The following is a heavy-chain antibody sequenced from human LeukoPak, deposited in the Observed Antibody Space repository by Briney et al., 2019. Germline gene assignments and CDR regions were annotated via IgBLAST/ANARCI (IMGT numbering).Heavy chain of an antibody. CDR1: GFTSSTYS. CDR2: ISASSGTI. D-gene: IGHD3-16*01. CDR3: ARRSEFGVLYYMDV. Sequence: GGSLRLSCAASGFTSSTYSMNWVRQAPGKGLEWVSYISASSGTIYYADSVKGRFTISRDNARSSLYLQMNSLRAEDTAVYYCARRSEFGVLYYMDVWGKGTTVTVSS. J-gene: IGHJ6*03. V-gene: IGHV3-48*01.